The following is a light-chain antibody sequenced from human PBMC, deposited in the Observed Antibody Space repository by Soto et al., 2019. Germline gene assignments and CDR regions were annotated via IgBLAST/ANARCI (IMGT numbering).Light chain of an antibody. CDR3: QTWDTGIQV. CDR2: LNSDGSH. CDR1: SGHSTYA. Sequence: QSVLTQSPSASASLGDSVKLTCTLSSGHSTYAIAWHQQQPEKGPRYLMKLNSDGSHTKGDGIPDRFSGSSSGAERYLTISSLQSEDEAYYYCQTWDTGIQVFGGGTKLTVL. J-gene: IGLJ3*02. V-gene: IGLV4-69*01.